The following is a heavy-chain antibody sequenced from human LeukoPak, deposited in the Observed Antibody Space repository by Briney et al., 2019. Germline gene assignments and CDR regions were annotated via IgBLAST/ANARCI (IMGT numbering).Heavy chain of an antibody. CDR1: GFTFSSYG. D-gene: IGHD4-17*01. CDR2: IWYDGSNK. CDR3: ASDYGDYVGTDAFDI. Sequence: GGSLRLSCEASGFTFSSYGMHWVRQAPGKGLEWVAVIWYDGSNKYYADSVKGRFTISRDNSKNTLYLQMNSLRAEDTAVYYCASDYGDYVGTDAFDIWGQGTMVTVSS. V-gene: IGHV3-33*01. J-gene: IGHJ3*02.